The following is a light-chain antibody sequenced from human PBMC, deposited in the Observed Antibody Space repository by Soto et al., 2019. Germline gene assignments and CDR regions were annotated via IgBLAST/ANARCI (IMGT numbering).Light chain of an antibody. J-gene: IGKJ1*01. CDR3: QQSYSTLGWT. Sequence: DIQMTQYPSSLSASVGDRVTITCRTSQSISTYLNWYQQKPGQAPQLLIYAASSLQYGVPSRFSGSGSGTDFTLTISSLQPEDFATYYCQQSYSTLGWTFGQGTKVEIK. CDR2: AAS. V-gene: IGKV1-39*01. CDR1: QSISTY.